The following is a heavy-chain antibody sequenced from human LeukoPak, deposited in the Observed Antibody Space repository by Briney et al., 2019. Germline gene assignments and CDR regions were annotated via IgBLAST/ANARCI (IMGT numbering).Heavy chain of an antibody. J-gene: IGHJ3*02. CDR3: ARKYSSSWSYAFDI. CDR2: MNPNSGNT. D-gene: IGHD6-13*01. V-gene: IGHV1-8*03. Sequence: ASVKVSCKASGYTFTSYDINWVRQATGQGLEWMGWMNPNSGNTGYAQKFQGRVTITRNTSISTAYMELSSLRSEDTAVYYCARKYSSSWSYAFDIWGQGTMVTVSS. CDR1: GYTFTSYD.